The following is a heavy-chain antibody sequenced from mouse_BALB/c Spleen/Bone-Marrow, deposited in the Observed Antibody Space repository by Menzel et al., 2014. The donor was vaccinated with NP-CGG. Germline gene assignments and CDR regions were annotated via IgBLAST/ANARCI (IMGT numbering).Heavy chain of an antibody. J-gene: IGHJ3*01. CDR1: GYTFTSYD. D-gene: IGHD3-2*01. CDR3: ARSGDSSGYGFAY. V-gene: IGHV1S56*01. CDR2: IYPGDGST. Sequence: VQLQQSGPELVKPGALVKISSKASGYTFTSYDINWVKPRPGQGLEWIGWIYPGDGSTKYNEKFRGKATLTADKSSSTAYMQLSSLTSENSAVYFCARSGDSSGYGFAYWGQGTLVTVSA.